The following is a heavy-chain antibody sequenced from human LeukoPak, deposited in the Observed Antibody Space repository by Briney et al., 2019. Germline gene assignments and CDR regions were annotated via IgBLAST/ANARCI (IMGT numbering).Heavy chain of an antibody. Sequence: GGSLRLSCAASGFTFSGSAMSWVRQAPGEGLEWVSLISYSGANSYYTDSVRGRFTISRDNSKDTLFLQMNSLRAEDTAIYYCARGTLKAAATDFDYWGQGTLVTVSS. V-gene: IGHV3-23*01. J-gene: IGHJ4*02. CDR2: ISYSGANS. D-gene: IGHD6-13*01. CDR1: GFTFSGSA. CDR3: ARGTLKAAATDFDY.